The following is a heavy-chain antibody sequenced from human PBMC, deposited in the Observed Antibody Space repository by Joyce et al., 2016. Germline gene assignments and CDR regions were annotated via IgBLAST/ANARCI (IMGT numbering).Heavy chain of an antibody. D-gene: IGHD3-22*01. J-gene: IGHJ4*02. CDR1: GDSVSSNSAA. V-gene: IGHV6-1*01. CDR2: TNYRSKWYN. Sequence: QVQLQQSGPGLVKPSQTLSLTCAISGDSVSSNSAAWNRIRQSPSRGLEWVGRTNYRSKWYNDYAVSVKSRITINPDTPKNQFSLQRNSVTPEDAAVYYCARAGYYHTSGYYYPNFDYWGPGTLVTVSS. CDR3: ARAGYYHTSGYYYPNFDY.